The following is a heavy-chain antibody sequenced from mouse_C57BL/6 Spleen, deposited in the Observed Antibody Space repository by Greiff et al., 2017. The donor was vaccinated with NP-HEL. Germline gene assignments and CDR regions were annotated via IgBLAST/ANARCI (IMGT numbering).Heavy chain of an antibody. CDR3: ARWDYGSSYRYFDV. J-gene: IGHJ1*03. Sequence: DVKLVESGGGLVQPGGSLSLSCAASGFTFTDYYMSWVRQPPGKALEWLGFIRNKANGYTTEYSASVKGRFTISRDNSQSILYLQMNALRAEDSATYYCARWDYGSSYRYFDVWGTGTTVTVSS. V-gene: IGHV7-3*01. CDR2: IRNKANGYTT. D-gene: IGHD1-1*01. CDR1: GFTFTDYY.